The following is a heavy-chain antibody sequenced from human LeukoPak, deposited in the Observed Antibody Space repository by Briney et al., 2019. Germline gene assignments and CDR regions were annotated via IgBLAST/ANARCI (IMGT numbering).Heavy chain of an antibody. J-gene: IGHJ4*02. Sequence: SETLSLTCAVYGGSFSGYYWSWIRQPPGKGLEWIGEINHSGSTNYNPSLKSRVTISVDTSKNQFSLKLSSVTAADTAVYYCARDPNRYGFDYWGRGTLVTVSS. CDR3: ARDPNRYGFDY. CDR2: INHSGST. CDR1: GGSFSGYY. V-gene: IGHV4-34*01. D-gene: IGHD1-14*01.